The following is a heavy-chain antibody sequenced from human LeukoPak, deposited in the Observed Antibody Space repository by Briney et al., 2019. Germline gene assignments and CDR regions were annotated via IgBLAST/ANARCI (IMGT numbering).Heavy chain of an antibody. CDR3: ARVRNDYGDYKRGRAWYFDL. CDR1: GGSFTSSNYY. Sequence: KPSETLSLTCTVSGGSFTSSNYYWGWICQPPEKALAWIGNVYYSRNTYYNRSLKSRVTISVDTSKNQFSLKLSSVTAADTAVYYCARVRNDYGDYKRGRAWYFDLWGRGTLVTVSS. CDR2: VYYSRNT. V-gene: IGHV4-39*07. D-gene: IGHD4-17*01. J-gene: IGHJ2*01.